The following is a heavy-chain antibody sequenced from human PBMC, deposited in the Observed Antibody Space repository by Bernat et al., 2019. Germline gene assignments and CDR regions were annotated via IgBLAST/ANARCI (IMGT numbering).Heavy chain of an antibody. Sequence: QVQLVQSGAEVKKPGSSVKVSCKASGGTFSSYTISWVRQAPGQWLEWMGRIIPILGIANYAQKFQGRVTITADKSTSTAYMELSSLRSEDTAVYYCARVPAMVTGPFDYWGQGTLVTVSS. V-gene: IGHV1-69*02. CDR2: IIPILGIA. D-gene: IGHD5-18*01. CDR3: ARVPAMVTGPFDY. CDR1: GGTFSSYT. J-gene: IGHJ4*02.